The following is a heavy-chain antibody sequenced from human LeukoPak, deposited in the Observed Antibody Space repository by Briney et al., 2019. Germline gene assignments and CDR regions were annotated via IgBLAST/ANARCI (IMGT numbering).Heavy chain of an antibody. CDR1: GFSFSSYA. V-gene: IGHV3-23*01. Sequence: GGSLRLSCAASGFSFSSYAMSWVRQAPGKGLEWVSAISGSGGSTYYADSVKGRFTISRDNAKNSLYLQMNSLRAEGTAVYYCAELGITMIGGVWGKGTTVTISS. D-gene: IGHD3-10*02. CDR3: AELGITMIGGV. J-gene: IGHJ6*04. CDR2: ISGSGGST.